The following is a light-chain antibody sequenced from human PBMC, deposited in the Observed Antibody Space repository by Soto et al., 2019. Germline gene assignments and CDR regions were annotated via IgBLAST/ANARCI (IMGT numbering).Light chain of an antibody. Sequence: IRVTQSPSSLSASVGDRVTITCRAGQSIRTYLNWYQQKPGKAPKLLIYAASTFPSGVPSRFGGSGSGTEFTLTISSLQPEDSGTYYCQQTYSTPTFGQGTKVDIK. CDR1: QSIRTY. V-gene: IGKV1-39*01. CDR3: QQTYSTPT. CDR2: AAS. J-gene: IGKJ1*01.